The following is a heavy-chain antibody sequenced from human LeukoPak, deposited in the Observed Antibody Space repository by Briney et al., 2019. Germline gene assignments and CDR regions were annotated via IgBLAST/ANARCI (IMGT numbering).Heavy chain of an antibody. D-gene: IGHD1-26*01. CDR3: ARDGSRGGNYFDY. J-gene: IGHJ4*02. Sequence: GGSLRLSCAASGLTFSSYGMHWVHQAPGKGLEWVAVIWYDGSNKYYADSVKGRFTISRDNSKNTLYLQMNSLRAEDTAVYYCARDGSRGGNYFDYWGQGTLVTVSS. CDR2: IWYDGSNK. CDR1: GLTFSSYG. V-gene: IGHV3-33*01.